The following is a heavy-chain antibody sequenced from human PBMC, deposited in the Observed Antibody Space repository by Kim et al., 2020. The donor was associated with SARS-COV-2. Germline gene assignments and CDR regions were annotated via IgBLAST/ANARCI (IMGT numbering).Heavy chain of an antibody. CDR3: ARWLGMLNGFDK. CDR2: IWVDGSKT. CDR1: GYTFSSHG. D-gene: IGHD3-10*01. V-gene: IGHV3-33*01. J-gene: IGHJ3*02. Sequence: GGSLRLSCAASGYTFSSHGMEWVRQAPGKGLEWVAIIWVDGSKTYYVDSVKGRFTISRDNSKNTLYLQMNSLRAEDTAVYYCARWLGMLNGFDKWGQGTMVTVSS.